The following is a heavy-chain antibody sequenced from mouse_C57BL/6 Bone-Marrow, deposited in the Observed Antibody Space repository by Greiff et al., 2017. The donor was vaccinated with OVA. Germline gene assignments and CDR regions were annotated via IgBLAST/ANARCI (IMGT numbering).Heavy chain of an antibody. V-gene: IGHV5-6*01. CDR2: ISSGGSYT. J-gene: IGHJ2*01. D-gene: IGHD2-3*01. CDR1: GFTFSSYG. Sequence: EVKLVESGGDLVKPGGSLKLSCAASGFTFSSYGMSWVRQTPDKRLEWVATISSGGSYTYYPDSVKGRFTISRDNAKNTLYLQMSSLKSEDTAMYYCARPHDGYYFDYWGQGTTLTVSS. CDR3: ARPHDGYYFDY.